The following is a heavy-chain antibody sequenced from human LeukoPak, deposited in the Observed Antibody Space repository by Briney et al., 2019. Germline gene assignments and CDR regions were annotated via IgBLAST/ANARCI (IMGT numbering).Heavy chain of an antibody. CDR2: ISDTGGTT. J-gene: IGHJ4*02. V-gene: IGHV3-23*01. Sequence: GGSLRLSCAASGFTFRSYALSWVRQAPGKGLEWVSGISDTGGTTYYADSVKGRFTTSRDNSKNTLYLQINSLRPEDTAVFYCAKSSDGSTSFDYWGQGALVTVSS. CDR1: GFTFRSYA. CDR3: AKSSDGSTSFDY. D-gene: IGHD2/OR15-2a*01.